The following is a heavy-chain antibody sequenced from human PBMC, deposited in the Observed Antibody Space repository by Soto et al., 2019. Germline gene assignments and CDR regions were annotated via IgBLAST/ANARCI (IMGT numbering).Heavy chain of an antibody. D-gene: IGHD4-17*01. CDR2: ISYDGSNK. Sequence: GGSLRLSCAASGFTFSSYAMHWVRQAPGKGLEWVAVISYDGSNKYYADSVKGRFTISRDNSKNTLYLQMNSLRAEDTAVYYCARDLPSAYHDYGDRTGAGDYWGQGTLVTVSS. J-gene: IGHJ4*02. CDR3: ARDLPSAYHDYGDRTGAGDY. V-gene: IGHV3-30-3*01. CDR1: GFTFSSYA.